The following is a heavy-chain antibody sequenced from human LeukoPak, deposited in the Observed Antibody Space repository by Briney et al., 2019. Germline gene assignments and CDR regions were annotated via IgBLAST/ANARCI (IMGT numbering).Heavy chain of an antibody. J-gene: IGHJ3*02. CDR1: GFICTSYV. V-gene: IGHV1-18*01. D-gene: IGHD3-22*01. Sequence: ASVKVSCKASGFICTSYVITWVRQAPGQGLEWMGWISANNGNTNYVQKFQGRVTMTTDTSTTTAYMELRSLRSDDTAVYYCARDVTPMIPGDAFDIWGQGTMVTVSS. CDR3: ARDVTPMIPGDAFDI. CDR2: ISANNGNT.